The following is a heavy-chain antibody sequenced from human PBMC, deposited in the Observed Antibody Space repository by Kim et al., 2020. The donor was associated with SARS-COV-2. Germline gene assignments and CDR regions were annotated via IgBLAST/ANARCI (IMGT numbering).Heavy chain of an antibody. J-gene: IGHJ6*02. CDR1: GGSISSGGYY. V-gene: IGHV4-31*03. D-gene: IGHD2-15*01. CDR2: SYYSGST. CDR3: ARGPRVAVKGGVVYYYYGMDV. Sequence: SETLSLTCTVSGGSISSGGYYWSWIRQHPGKGLEWIGYSYYSGSTYYNPSLKSRGTISVDTSKNQFSLKLSSVTAADTAVYYCARGPRVAVKGGVVYYYYGMDVWGQGTTVPVSS.